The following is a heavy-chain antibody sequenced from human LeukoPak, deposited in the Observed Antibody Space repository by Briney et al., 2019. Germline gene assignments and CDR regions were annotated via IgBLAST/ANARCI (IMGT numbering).Heavy chain of an antibody. J-gene: IGHJ2*01. CDR3: ARIRRGSSRGVNWYFDL. Sequence: SETLSLTCTVSGGSISSYSWSWIRQPPGKGLEWIGYIYYSGSTNYNPSLKSRVTISVDTSKNQFSLKLSSVTAADTAIFYCARIRRGSSRGVNWYFDLWGRGTLVTVSS. CDR1: GGSISSYS. V-gene: IGHV4-59*08. D-gene: IGHD1-26*01. CDR2: IYYSGST.